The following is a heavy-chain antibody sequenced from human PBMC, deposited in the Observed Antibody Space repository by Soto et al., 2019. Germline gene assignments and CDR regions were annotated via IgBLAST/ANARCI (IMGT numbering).Heavy chain of an antibody. CDR1: GFTFNTYD. Sequence: EVQLVESGGGLVKPGGSLRLSCAASGFTFNTYDMNWVRQAPGKGLEWVSSITTSSAYIYYADSLKGRITISRDNAKNSPFLQRTSLRAEDTAVYYCVRSGTARLLRHSWFDTWGQGTLVTVSS. CDR2: ITTSSAYI. CDR3: VRSGTARLLRHSWFDT. D-gene: IGHD2-21*01. J-gene: IGHJ5*02. V-gene: IGHV3-21*01.